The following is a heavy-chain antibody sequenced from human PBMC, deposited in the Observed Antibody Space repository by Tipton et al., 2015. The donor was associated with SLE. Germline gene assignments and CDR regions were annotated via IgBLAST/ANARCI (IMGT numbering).Heavy chain of an antibody. CDR3: AKDSYEDGYFDL. J-gene: IGHJ2*01. CDR1: GFTFNTHA. CDR2: ISGGGGIT. V-gene: IGHV3-23*01. D-gene: IGHD2-8*01. Sequence: SLRLSCAASGFTFNTHAMSWVRQAPGKGLEWISVISGGGGITDYAESVKGRFTISRDNSKDTLDLQMNGLRTEDTGVYYCAKDSYEDGYFDLWGRGTLVTVSS.